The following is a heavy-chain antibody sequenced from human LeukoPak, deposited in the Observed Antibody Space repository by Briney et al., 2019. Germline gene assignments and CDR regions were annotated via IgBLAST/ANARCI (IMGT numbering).Heavy chain of an antibody. D-gene: IGHD1-1*01. CDR3: ARETGTRRQAFDI. V-gene: IGHV4-59*01. J-gene: IGHJ3*02. CDR2: IYYSGST. Sequence: PSETLSLTCTVSGGSISSYYWSWIRQPPGKGLEWIGYIYYSGSTNYNPSLKSRVTISVDTSKNQFSLKLSSVTAADTAVYYCARETGTRRQAFDIWGQGTMVTVSS. CDR1: GGSISSYY.